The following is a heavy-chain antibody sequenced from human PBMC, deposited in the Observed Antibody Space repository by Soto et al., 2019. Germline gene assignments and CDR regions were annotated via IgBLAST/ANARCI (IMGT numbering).Heavy chain of an antibody. Sequence: EVQVVESGGGLVQPGRSLRLSCAASGFSFDDYAMHWVRQAPGKGLEWVSGISWNSGTIGYADSVKGRFTISRDNAKNSLYLQMNSLRAEDTALYYCAKSTGGTANGMGVWGQCTTVTVSS. CDR2: ISWNSGTI. CDR1: GFSFDDYA. J-gene: IGHJ6*02. CDR3: AKSTGGTANGMGV. D-gene: IGHD2-8*02. V-gene: IGHV3-9*01.